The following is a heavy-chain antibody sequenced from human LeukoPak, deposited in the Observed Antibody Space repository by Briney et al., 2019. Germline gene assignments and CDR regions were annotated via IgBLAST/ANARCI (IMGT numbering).Heavy chain of an antibody. V-gene: IGHV4-30-2*01. CDR2: IYHNGST. J-gene: IGHJ6*02. Sequence: SETLSLTCAVSGGSISSGGYSWSWIRQPPGKGLEWIGYIYHNGSTYYNPSLKSRVTISVDRSKNQFSLKLSSVTAADTAVYYCARGSGSGYYYYGMDVWGQGTTVTVSS. CDR1: GGSISSGGYS. D-gene: IGHD3-10*01. CDR3: ARGSGSGYYYYGMDV.